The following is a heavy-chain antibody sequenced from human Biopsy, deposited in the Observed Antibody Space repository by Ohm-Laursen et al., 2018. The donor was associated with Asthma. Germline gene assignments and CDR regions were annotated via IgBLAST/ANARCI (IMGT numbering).Heavy chain of an antibody. CDR3: ARGTIVAGIDY. Sequence: TLSLTCSVSGGSVSSGKYYWSWIRQPPGKGLEWIAYIFYSGATNYNPALKSRVAQSIDTSKSQFSLRLNSLSAADTAVYYCARGTIVAGIDYWGRGTLVTVS. J-gene: IGHJ4*02. CDR2: IFYSGAT. V-gene: IGHV4-61*01. D-gene: IGHD5-12*01. CDR1: GGSVSSGKYY.